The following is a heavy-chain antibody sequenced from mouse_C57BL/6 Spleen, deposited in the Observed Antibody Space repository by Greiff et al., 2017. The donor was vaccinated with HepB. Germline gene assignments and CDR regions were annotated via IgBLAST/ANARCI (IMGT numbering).Heavy chain of an antibody. Sequence: VQLQQSGAELAKPGASVKLSCKASGYTFTSYWVHWVKQRPGQGLEWIGYINPSSGYTKYNQKFKDKATLTADKSSSTAYMQLSSLTYEDSAVYYCASKRVYDYENMDYWGQGTSVTVSS. D-gene: IGHD2-4*01. CDR3: ASKRVYDYENMDY. V-gene: IGHV1-7*01. J-gene: IGHJ4*01. CDR2: INPSSGYT. CDR1: GYTFTSYW.